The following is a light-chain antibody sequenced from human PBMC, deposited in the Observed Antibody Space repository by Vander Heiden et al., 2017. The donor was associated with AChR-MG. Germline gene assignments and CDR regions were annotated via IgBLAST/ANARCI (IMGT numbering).Light chain of an antibody. CDR2: DAS. V-gene: IGKV1-33*01. CDR3: QQYHDMIT. Sequence: DIQMTQSPPSLSTSVGDRVTITCQASQDISNYLNWYQHKPGKAPKVLIYDASNLQPGVPSRFTGSGSGTHFTLTITGLQPEDIATYYCQQYHDMITFGQGTRLEIK. J-gene: IGKJ5*01. CDR1: QDISNY.